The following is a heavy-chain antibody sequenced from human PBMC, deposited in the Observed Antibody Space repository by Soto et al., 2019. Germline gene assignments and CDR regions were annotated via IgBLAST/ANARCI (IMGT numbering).Heavy chain of an antibody. CDR3: ARDQGQWLLYCQH. J-gene: IGHJ1*01. CDR2: ISYDGSNK. CDR1: GFTFSSYA. Sequence: QVQVVESGGGVVQPGRSLRLSCAASGFTFSSYAMHWVRQAPGKGLDWVAVISYDGSNKYYADSVKGRFTISRDNSKNTLYLEMNSLRAEDTAVYYCARDQGQWLLYCQHWGQGTLVTVSS. V-gene: IGHV3-30-3*01. D-gene: IGHD6-19*01.